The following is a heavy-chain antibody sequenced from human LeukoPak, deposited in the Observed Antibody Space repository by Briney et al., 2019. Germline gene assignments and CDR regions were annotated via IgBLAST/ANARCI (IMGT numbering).Heavy chain of an antibody. CDR2: ISSSGNTI. V-gene: IGHV3-11*01. J-gene: IGHJ4*02. D-gene: IGHD2-21*02. CDR1: GFTFSDYY. CDR3: AKAQAPCCGGDCELFDY. Sequence: GGSLRLSCAASGFTFSDYYMSWIRQAPGKGLEWVSHISSSGNTIYYVDSVKGRFTISRDNAKNSLYLQMNSLRAEDTALYYCAKAQAPCCGGDCELFDYWGQGTLVTVSS.